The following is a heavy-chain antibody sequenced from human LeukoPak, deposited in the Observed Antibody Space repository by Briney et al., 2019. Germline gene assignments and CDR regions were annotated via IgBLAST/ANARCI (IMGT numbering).Heavy chain of an antibody. V-gene: IGHV3-21*01. CDR1: VFTFSTYA. CDR3: ARGITGSMDV. D-gene: IGHD1-20*01. CDR2: ISSSSSYI. Sequence: GGSLRLSCAASVFTFSTYAMNWVRQAPGKGLEWVSSISSSSSYIYYADSVKGRFTISRDNAKNSLYLQMNSLRAEDTAVYYCARGITGSMDVWGKGTTVTVSS. J-gene: IGHJ6*04.